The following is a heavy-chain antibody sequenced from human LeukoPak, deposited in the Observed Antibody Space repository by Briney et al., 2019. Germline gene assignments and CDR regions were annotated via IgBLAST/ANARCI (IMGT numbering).Heavy chain of an antibody. J-gene: IGHJ4*02. CDR2: IIPIFGTA. CDR1: GGTFSSYA. Sequence: ASVKVSCKASGGTFSSYAISWVRQVPGQGLEWTGRIIPIFGTANYAQKFQGRVTITTDESTSTAYMELSSLRSEDTAVYYCARAGSCSGGSCYPPPFDYWGQGTLVTVPS. CDR3: ARAGSCSGGSCYPPPFDY. V-gene: IGHV1-69*05. D-gene: IGHD2-15*01.